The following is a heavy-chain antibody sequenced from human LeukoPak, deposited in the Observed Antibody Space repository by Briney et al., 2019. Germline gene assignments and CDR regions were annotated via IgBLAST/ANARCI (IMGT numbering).Heavy chain of an antibody. CDR1: GYTFTGYF. D-gene: IGHD3-16*01. CDR3: ARDSLAESTWALDS. CDR2: INCNRGDT. Sequence: ASVKVSCTASGYTFTGYFIHWVRQAPGQGLEWMGWINCNRGDTKYAEKFQGRVTMSRDTSTSTVYMDLSGLTSDDTALYFCARDSLAESTWALDSWGQGTLVTVSS. J-gene: IGHJ4*02. V-gene: IGHV1-2*02.